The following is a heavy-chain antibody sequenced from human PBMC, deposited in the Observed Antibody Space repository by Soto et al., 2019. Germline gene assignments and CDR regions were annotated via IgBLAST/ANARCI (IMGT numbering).Heavy chain of an antibody. CDR1: GFTFSSYG. CDR2: IWYDGSNK. V-gene: IGHV3-33*01. Sequence: GGSLRLSCAASGFTFSSYGMHWVRQAPGKGLEWVAVIWYDGSNKYYADSVKGRFTISRDNSKNTLYLQMNSLRAEDTAVYYCARAEETDSWSGTMIDYWGQGTLVTVFS. D-gene: IGHD3-3*01. J-gene: IGHJ4*02. CDR3: ARAEETDSWSGTMIDY.